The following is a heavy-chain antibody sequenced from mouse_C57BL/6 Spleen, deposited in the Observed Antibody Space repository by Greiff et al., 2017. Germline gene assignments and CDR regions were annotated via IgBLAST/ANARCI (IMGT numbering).Heavy chain of an antibody. CDR2: IHPNSGST. CDR1: GYTFTSYW. V-gene: IGHV1-64*01. J-gene: IGHJ3*01. D-gene: IGHD1-1*01. Sequence: VQLQQPGAELVKPGASVKLSCKASGYTFTSYWMHWVKQRPGQGLEWIGMIHPNSGSTNYNEKFKSKDTLTVDKSSSTAYMQLSSLTSEDSAVYYCAATTTVVARGFAYWGQGTLVTVSA. CDR3: AATTTVVARGFAY.